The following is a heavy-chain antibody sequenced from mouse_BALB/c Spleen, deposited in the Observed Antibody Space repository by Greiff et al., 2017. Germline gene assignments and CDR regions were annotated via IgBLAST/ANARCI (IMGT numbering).Heavy chain of an antibody. Sequence: DVKLQESGPGLVKPSQSLSLTCTVTGYSITSDYAWNWIRQFPGNKLEWMGYISYSGSTSYNPSLKSRISITRDTSKNQFFLQLNSVTTEDTATYYCARAQGPLLRFPFAYWGQGTLVTVSA. CDR2: ISYSGST. V-gene: IGHV3-2*02. CDR1: GYSITSDYA. CDR3: ARAQGPLLRFPFAY. J-gene: IGHJ3*01. D-gene: IGHD1-1*01.